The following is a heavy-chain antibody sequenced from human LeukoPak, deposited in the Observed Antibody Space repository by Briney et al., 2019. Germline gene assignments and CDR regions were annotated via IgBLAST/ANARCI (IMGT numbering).Heavy chain of an antibody. CDR1: GFTFSSYA. V-gene: IGHV3-30*02. J-gene: IGHJ4*02. CDR3: AKGGARLHSYYLDY. CDR2: VRYDGSQK. D-gene: IGHD1-26*01. Sequence: GRSLRLSCAASGFTFSSYAMHWVRQAPGKGLDWVAFVRYDGSQKYYADSVKGRFTLSRDNSKNTLYLQMNSLRAEDTAVFYCAKGGARLHSYYLDYWGQGTLVTVSS.